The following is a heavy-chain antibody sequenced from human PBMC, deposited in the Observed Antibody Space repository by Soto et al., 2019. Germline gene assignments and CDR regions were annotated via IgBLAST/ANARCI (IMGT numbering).Heavy chain of an antibody. J-gene: IGHJ4*02. CDR3: AKVRRFGELRSLY. V-gene: IGHV3-23*01. CDR1: GFTFSSYA. CDR2: IGVSGDTT. Sequence: EVHLLESGGGLVQPGGSLRLSCAASGFTFSSYAMSWVRQGPGKGLEWVSAIGVSGDTTYYADSVKGRFTISRDNSKNTLYLQMGSLRAEETAVYYCAKVRRFGELRSLYWGQGTLVTVSS. D-gene: IGHD3-10*01.